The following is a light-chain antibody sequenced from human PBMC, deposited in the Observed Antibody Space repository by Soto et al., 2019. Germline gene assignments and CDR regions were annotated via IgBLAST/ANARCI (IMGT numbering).Light chain of an antibody. CDR3: QQRSNWPPWT. J-gene: IGKJ1*01. V-gene: IGKV3-11*01. CDR1: QSVSSY. Sequence: EIVLTQSPATLSLSPGERATLSCRASQSVSSYLAWYQQKPGQAPRLLIYDASNRATGIPARFSGSGSGTDFTLTISSLEPEDVAVYYCQQRSNWPPWTF. CDR2: DAS.